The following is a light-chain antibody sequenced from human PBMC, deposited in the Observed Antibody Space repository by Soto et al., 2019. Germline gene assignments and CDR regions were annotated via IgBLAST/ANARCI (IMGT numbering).Light chain of an antibody. CDR3: QQYGSSPPT. Sequence: DIVLTQSPGTLSLSPGERATLSCRASQSVSSSYLAWYQQKPGQAPRLLIYDSSTRATGIPDRFRGSGSGTDFTLTINRLDPEDFAVYYCQQYGSSPPTFGQGTKVEIK. J-gene: IGKJ1*01. V-gene: IGKV3-20*01. CDR2: DSS. CDR1: QSVSSSY.